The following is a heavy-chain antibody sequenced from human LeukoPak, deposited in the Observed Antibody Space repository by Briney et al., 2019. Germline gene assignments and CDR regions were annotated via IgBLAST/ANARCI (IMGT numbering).Heavy chain of an antibody. D-gene: IGHD3-10*01. CDR1: GFTFSSYA. CDR2: ISGSGGTT. V-gene: IGHV3-23*01. CDR3: ARDRGGLLWFGDDPLGYYYYYMDV. Sequence: PGGSLRLSCAASGFTFSSYAMSWVRQAPGKGLESVSVISGSGGTTYYADSVKGRFTISRDNSKNTLYLQMNSLRAEDTAVYYCARDRGGLLWFGDDPLGYYYYYMDVWGKGTTVTVSS. J-gene: IGHJ6*03.